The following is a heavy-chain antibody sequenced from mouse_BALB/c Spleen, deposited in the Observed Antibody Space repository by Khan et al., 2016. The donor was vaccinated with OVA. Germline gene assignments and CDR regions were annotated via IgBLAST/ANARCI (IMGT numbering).Heavy chain of an antibody. D-gene: IGHD2-3*01. Sequence: QVQLKQSGPELVKPGASVKMSYKASGYTFTYYVITWVKQRTGQGLEWIGEIYPGSDNAYYNERFKGKATLTADKSSNTTHMQLSSLTSEDSAVYFGARGDGYYVYFDYWGQGTTLTVSS. J-gene: IGHJ2*01. CDR3: ARGDGYYVYFDY. V-gene: IGHV1-77*01. CDR2: IYPGSDNA. CDR1: GYTFTYYV.